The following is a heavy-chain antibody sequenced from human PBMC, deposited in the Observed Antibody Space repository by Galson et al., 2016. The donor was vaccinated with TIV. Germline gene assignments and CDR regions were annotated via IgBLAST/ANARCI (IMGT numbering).Heavy chain of an antibody. D-gene: IGHD3-3*02. CDR3: SRGSFEP. Sequence: SLRLSCAGSGFTFGDYAMTWLRQAPGKGLEWVGFIRRGAHGGTAEYAASAKGRFTISRDESKSVAYLEMNSLKKEDTDVYYCSRGSFEPWGRGTLVIVAS. CDR1: GFTFGDYA. V-gene: IGHV3-49*03. CDR2: IRRGAHGGTA. J-gene: IGHJ5*02.